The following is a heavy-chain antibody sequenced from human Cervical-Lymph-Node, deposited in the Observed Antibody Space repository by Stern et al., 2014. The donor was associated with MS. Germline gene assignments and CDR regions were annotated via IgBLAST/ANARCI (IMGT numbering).Heavy chain of an antibody. CDR1: GFAFSTYT. CDR3: ATLTYGADY. D-gene: IGHD1-20*01. CDR2: ISSGSSYK. Sequence: EVQLEESGGGLVKPGGSLRLSCAASGFAFSTYTVNWVRQAPGQGLEWVSSISSGSSYKYYGDSVKGRFTISRDNAKNSLFLQMSSLRAEDTAVYYCATLTYGADYWGQGTLVTVSS. V-gene: IGHV3-21*01. J-gene: IGHJ4*02.